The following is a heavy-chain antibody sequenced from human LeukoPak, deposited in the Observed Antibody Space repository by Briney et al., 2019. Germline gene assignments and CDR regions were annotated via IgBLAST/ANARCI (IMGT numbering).Heavy chain of an antibody. V-gene: IGHV3-66*01. CDR1: GFTVSSNY. J-gene: IGHJ4*02. CDR2: IYSGGST. D-gene: IGHD3-3*01. CDR3: ARGTNPYYDFWSGHYYFDY. Sequence: PGGSLRLSCAASGFTVSSNYMSWVRQAPGKGLEWVSVIYSGGSTYYADSVKGRFTISRDNSKNTLYLQMNSLRAEDTAVYYCARGTNPYYDFWSGHYYFDYWGRGTLVTVSS.